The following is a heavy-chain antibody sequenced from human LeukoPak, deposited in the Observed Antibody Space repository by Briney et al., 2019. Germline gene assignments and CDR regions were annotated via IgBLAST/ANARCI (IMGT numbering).Heavy chain of an antibody. CDR1: GFTFSSYA. D-gene: IGHD3-10*01. J-gene: IGHJ4*02. CDR2: ISSNGGST. Sequence: PGGSLRLSCSASGFTFSSYAMHWVRQAPGKGLEYVSAISSNGGSTYYADSVKGRFTISRDNSKNTLYLQMSSLRAEDTAVYYCVKDQRHYGSGPSSFDYWGQGTLVTVSS. CDR3: VKDQRHYGSGPSSFDY. V-gene: IGHV3-64D*06.